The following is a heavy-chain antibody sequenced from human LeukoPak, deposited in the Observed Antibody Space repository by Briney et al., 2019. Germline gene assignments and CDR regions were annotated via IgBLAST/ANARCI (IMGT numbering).Heavy chain of an antibody. Sequence: ASVKVSCKASGYTFSGYYLQWVRQAPGQGLEWMGWLNPNSGGTNYAQKFQGRVTMTRDTSISTAYMELTRLGSDDTAVYYCARRQLGYCSSTSCYSFDYWGQGTLVTVSS. D-gene: IGHD2-2*02. CDR2: LNPNSGGT. CDR1: GYTFSGYY. J-gene: IGHJ4*02. CDR3: ARRQLGYCSSTSCYSFDY. V-gene: IGHV1-2*02.